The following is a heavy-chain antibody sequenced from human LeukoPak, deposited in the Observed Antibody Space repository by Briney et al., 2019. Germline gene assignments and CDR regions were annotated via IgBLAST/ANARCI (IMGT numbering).Heavy chain of an antibody. CDR1: GGSFSGYY. CDR3: ARARIVVVPAAMPPYYYYYGMDV. D-gene: IGHD2-2*01. CDR2: INHSGST. V-gene: IGHV4-34*01. Sequence: SETLSLTCAVYGGSFSGYYWSWIRQPPGKGLEWIGEINHSGSTNYNPSLKSRVTISVDTPKNQFSLKLSSVTAADTAVYYCARARIVVVPAAMPPYYYYYGMDVWGKGTTVTVSS. J-gene: IGHJ6*04.